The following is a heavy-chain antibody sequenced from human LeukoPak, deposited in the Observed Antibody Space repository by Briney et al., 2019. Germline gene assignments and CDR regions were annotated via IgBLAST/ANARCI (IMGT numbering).Heavy chain of an antibody. V-gene: IGHV1-8*01. Sequence: ASVTVSCKASGYTFTSYDINWVRQATGQGLEWMGWMNPNSGNTGYAQKFQGRVTMTRNTSISTAYMELSSLRSEDTAVYYCARGRYGDYSLVIGIDYWGQGTLVTVSS. CDR3: ARGRYGDYSLVIGIDY. CDR1: GYTFTSYD. D-gene: IGHD4-17*01. J-gene: IGHJ4*02. CDR2: MNPNSGNT.